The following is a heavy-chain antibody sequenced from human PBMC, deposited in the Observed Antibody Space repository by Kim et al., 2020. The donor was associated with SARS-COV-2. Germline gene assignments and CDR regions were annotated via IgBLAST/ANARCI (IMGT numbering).Heavy chain of an antibody. CDR3: AREAVAGSFDH. V-gene: IGHV1-3*01. D-gene: IGHD6-19*01. CDR2: NT. Sequence: NTRYSQRFQARVSITRDTSATTADWELSGLRSEDTAVYYCAREAVAGSFDHWGQGTLVTVSS. J-gene: IGHJ4*02.